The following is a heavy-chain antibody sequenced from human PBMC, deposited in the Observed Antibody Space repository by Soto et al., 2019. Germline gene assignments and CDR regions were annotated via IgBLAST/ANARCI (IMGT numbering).Heavy chain of an antibody. D-gene: IGHD1-1*01. CDR1: GFTFSSYA. Sequence: EVQLLESGGDLVQPGGSLRLSCASSGFTFSSYAMSWVRQAPGKGLEWVSAMSGSGDNTYSADSVKGRFIISRDNSTNTLYPQMSSLRVDDTAVYSCANGRTYNYANYFDPWGQGTLVTVSS. CDR2: MSGSGDNT. J-gene: IGHJ5*02. V-gene: IGHV3-23*01. CDR3: ANGRTYNYANYFDP.